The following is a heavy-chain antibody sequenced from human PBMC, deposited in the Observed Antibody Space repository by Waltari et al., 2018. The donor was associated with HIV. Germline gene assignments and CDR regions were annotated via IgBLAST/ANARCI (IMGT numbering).Heavy chain of an antibody. Sequence: QLQLQESGPGLVKPSETLSLTCPVSGGSISSSSYYWGWIRQPPGKGLGGIGSIHYSGSTYYNPSLKSRVTLSVDTSKNQFSLKLSSVTAADTAVYYCARQRAGAVYYFDYWGQGTLVTVSS. J-gene: IGHJ4*02. CDR2: IHYSGST. D-gene: IGHD1-26*01. CDR3: ARQRAGAVYYFDY. CDR1: GGSISSSSYY. V-gene: IGHV4-39*01.